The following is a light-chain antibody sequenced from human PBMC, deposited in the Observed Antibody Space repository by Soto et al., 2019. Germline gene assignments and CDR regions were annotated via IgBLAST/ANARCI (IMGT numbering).Light chain of an antibody. V-gene: IGLV2-14*01. CDR1: NSDVGGYDY. CDR2: AVS. CDR3: SSYTSTISRV. J-gene: IGLJ1*01. Sequence: QSALTQPASVSGSPGQAIIISCTGTNSDVGGYDYVSWFQQHPGKAPKLLIFAVSTRPSGVSNCFSGSKSGNTASLTISGLQPEDEADYYCSSYTSTISRVFGSGTKLTVL.